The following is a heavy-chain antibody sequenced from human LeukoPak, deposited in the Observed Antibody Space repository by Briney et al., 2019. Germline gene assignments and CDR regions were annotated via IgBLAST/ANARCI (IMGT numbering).Heavy chain of an antibody. CDR3: AKDIRQLWLFDY. V-gene: IGHV3-30*02. Sequence: GGSLRLSCAASGFTFSSYGMHWVRQAPGKGLEWVAFIRYDGSNKYYADSVKGRFTISRDNSKNTLYLQMNSLRAEDTAVYYCAKDIRQLWLFDYWGQGTLVTVSS. CDR2: IRYDGSNK. CDR1: GFTFSSYG. J-gene: IGHJ4*02. D-gene: IGHD5-18*01.